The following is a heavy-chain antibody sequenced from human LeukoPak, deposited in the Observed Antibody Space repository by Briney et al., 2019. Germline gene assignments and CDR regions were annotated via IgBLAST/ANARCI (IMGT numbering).Heavy chain of an antibody. CDR2: ITWNSGSI. CDR3: ASLGTARYCSGGSCRNY. Sequence: GGSLRLSCAASGFTFDDYAMHWVRQAPGKGLEWVSGITWNSGSIDYADSVKGRFTISRDNAKNSLYLQMNSLRAEDTAVYYCASLGTARYCSGGSCRNYWGQGTLVTVSS. J-gene: IGHJ4*02. D-gene: IGHD2-15*01. CDR1: GFTFDDYA. V-gene: IGHV3-9*01.